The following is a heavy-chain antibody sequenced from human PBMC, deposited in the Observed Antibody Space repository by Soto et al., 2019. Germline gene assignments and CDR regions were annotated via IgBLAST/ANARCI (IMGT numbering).Heavy chain of an antibody. J-gene: IGHJ5*02. CDR1: GYTFTSYA. CDR2: INAGIGDT. Sequence: ASVKVSCKASGYTFTSYAMHWVRQAPGQRLEWMGWINAGIGDTEYSEKFQGRVTITRDTSASTAYMELSSLRSEDTAVYYCARDQSWHDLAWWFDPWGQGTLVTVSS. CDR3: ARDQSWHDLAWWFDP. D-gene: IGHD1-1*01. V-gene: IGHV1-3*01.